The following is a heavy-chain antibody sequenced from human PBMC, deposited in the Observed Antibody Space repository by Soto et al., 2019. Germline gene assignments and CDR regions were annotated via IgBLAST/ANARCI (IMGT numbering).Heavy chain of an antibody. D-gene: IGHD2-21*02. Sequence: QVQLVQSGAEVKKPGASVRVSCKASGYTFTNYDINWVRQATGQGLEWVGWVNTNSGNTDYAQKFQGRVTMTRNTSISTADMELSSLRSEDTAVYYCARGPHIVVVTAIPSVDYWGQGTLVTVSS. CDR1: GYTFTNYD. CDR2: VNTNSGNT. V-gene: IGHV1-8*01. CDR3: ARGPHIVVVTAIPSVDY. J-gene: IGHJ4*02.